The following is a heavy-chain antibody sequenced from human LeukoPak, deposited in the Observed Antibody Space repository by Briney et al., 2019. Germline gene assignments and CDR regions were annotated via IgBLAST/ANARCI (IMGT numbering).Heavy chain of an antibody. CDR3: ARVGIAAADRPFDY. D-gene: IGHD6-13*01. Sequence: SVKVSCKASGGTFSSYAISWVRQAPGQGLEWMGGIIPIFGTANYAQKFQGRITITTDESTSTVYMELSSLRSEDTAVYYCARVGIAAADRPFDYWGQGTLVTVSS. CDR1: GGTFSSYA. V-gene: IGHV1-69*05. CDR2: IIPIFGTA. J-gene: IGHJ4*02.